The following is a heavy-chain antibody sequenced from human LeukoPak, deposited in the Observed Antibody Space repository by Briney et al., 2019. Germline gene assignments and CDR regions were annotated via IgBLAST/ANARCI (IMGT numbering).Heavy chain of an antibody. D-gene: IGHD1-26*01. Sequence: GASVKVSCKASGYTFTSYGISWVRQAPGQGLEWMGWISAYNGNTNYAQKLQGRVTMTTDTSTSTAYMELRSLRSDDTAVYYCAGEKSGSYWIFWDYWGQGTLVTVSS. CDR1: GYTFTSYG. V-gene: IGHV1-18*01. CDR2: ISAYNGNT. CDR3: AGEKSGSYWIFWDY. J-gene: IGHJ4*02.